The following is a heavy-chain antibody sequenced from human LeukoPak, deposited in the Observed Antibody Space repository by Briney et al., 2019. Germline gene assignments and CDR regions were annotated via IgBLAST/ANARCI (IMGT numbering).Heavy chain of an antibody. CDR1: GGSISSGDYY. Sequence: TASETLSLTCTVSGGSISSGDYYWSWIRQPPGKGLEWIGYIYYSGSTYYNPSLKSRVTISVDTSKNQFSLKLSSVTAADTAVYYCARDGGLVGELYYWGQGTLVTVSS. CDR2: IYYSGST. D-gene: IGHD3-10*01. J-gene: IGHJ4*02. V-gene: IGHV4-30-4*01. CDR3: ARDGGLVGELYY.